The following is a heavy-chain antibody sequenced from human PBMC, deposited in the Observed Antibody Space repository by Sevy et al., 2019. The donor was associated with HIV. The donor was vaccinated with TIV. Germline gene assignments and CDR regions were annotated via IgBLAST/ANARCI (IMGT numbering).Heavy chain of an antibody. D-gene: IGHD3-3*01. J-gene: IGHJ6*02. V-gene: IGHV3-66*01. CDR2: IYSGGST. CDR1: GFTVSSNY. Sequence: GGSLRLSCAASGFTVSSNYMSWVRQAPGKGLEWVSVIYSGGSTYYADSVKGRFTISRDNSKNTLYLQTNSLRAEDTAVYYCARDSGITIFGVVTPYGMDVWGQGTTVTVSS. CDR3: ARDSGITIFGVVTPYGMDV.